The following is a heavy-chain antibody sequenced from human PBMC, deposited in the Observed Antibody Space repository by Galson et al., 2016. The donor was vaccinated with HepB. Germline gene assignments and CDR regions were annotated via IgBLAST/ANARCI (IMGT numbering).Heavy chain of an antibody. Sequence: SVKVSCKASGYTLTGYYIYWVRQAPGQGLEWMGWINPSSGGANYAQKFQGRVTMTRDTSVTTAYMELSRLRSDDTAGYYCVRDYGDYAAYWGQGTLVTVSS. J-gene: IGHJ4*02. CDR2: INPSSGGA. V-gene: IGHV1-2*02. D-gene: IGHD4-17*01. CDR3: VRDYGDYAAY. CDR1: GYTLTGYY.